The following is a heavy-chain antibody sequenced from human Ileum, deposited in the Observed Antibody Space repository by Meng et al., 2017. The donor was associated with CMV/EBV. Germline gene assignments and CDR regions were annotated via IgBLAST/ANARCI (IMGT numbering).Heavy chain of an antibody. Sequence: GGSLRLSCAASGFTFSTYRMTWVRQAPGKGLEWVSNINRDGSAKYYVDSVKGRFTMSRDNAKNSLYLQMNSLRAEDTAVYYCARDTGPNALDYWGHGTLVIVSS. J-gene: IGHJ4*01. D-gene: IGHD2-8*01. V-gene: IGHV3-7*03. CDR2: INRDGSAK. CDR3: ARDTGPNALDY. CDR1: GFTFSTYR.